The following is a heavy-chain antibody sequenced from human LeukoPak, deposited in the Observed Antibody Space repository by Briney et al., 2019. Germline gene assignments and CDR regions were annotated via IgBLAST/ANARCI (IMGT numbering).Heavy chain of an antibody. CDR1: GFSFSSYE. CDR2: ISGSGSYI. D-gene: IGHD4-11*01. Sequence: GGSLRLSCAASGFSFSSYEMNWVRQAPGKGLEWVSYISGSGSYIYDADSVKGRFTISRDNAKSSLYLQMDSLRAEDTAVYYCAKDSSTSNPYYGLDVWGQGTTVTVSS. V-gene: IGHV3-48*03. CDR3: AKDSSTSNPYYGLDV. J-gene: IGHJ6*02.